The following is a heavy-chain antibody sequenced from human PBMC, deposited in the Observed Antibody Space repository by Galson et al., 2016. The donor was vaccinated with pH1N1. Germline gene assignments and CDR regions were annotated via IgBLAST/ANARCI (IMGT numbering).Heavy chain of an antibody. D-gene: IGHD6-13*01. CDR3: ARMLTPYSSSSWGMDV. V-gene: IGHV2-70*11. Sequence: PALVKPTQTLTLTCTFSGFSLSTSGMCVSWIRQPPGKALEWLARIDWDDDKYYGKSLQTRLTISKDTSKNQVVLTMTNMDPVDTATYYCARMLTPYSSSSWGMDVWGQGTTVTVSS. CDR2: IDWDDDK. CDR1: GFSLSTSGMC. J-gene: IGHJ6*02.